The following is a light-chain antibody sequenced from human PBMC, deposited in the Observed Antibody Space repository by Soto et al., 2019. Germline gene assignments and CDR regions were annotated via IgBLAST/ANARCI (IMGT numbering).Light chain of an antibody. Sequence: EIVLTQSPATLSLSPGERATLSCRASQSVSSYLAWYQQKPGQAPRLLIYDASNRATGIPARFSGSGSGTDFPLTISSLEPEDFAVYYCQQRSNWPITFGQGTGLEIK. V-gene: IGKV3-11*01. CDR1: QSVSSY. CDR2: DAS. J-gene: IGKJ5*01. CDR3: QQRSNWPIT.